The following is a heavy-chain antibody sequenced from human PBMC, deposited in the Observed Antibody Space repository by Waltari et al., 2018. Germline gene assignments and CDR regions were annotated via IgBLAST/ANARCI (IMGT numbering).Heavy chain of an antibody. Sequence: QLQLQESGPGLVKPSETLALTCSVPGGSITTNRHYWGWIRQPPGQGLEWIGTISYKGATYSSPSLRGRLTLSRDTTMNQLSLKLGSVTAADTAVYYCATYIGASVGTAAFDVWGQGTMVTVSS. D-gene: IGHD5-12*01. CDR2: ISYKGAT. V-gene: IGHV4-39*01. J-gene: IGHJ3*01. CDR1: GGSITTNRHY. CDR3: ATYIGASVGTAAFDV.